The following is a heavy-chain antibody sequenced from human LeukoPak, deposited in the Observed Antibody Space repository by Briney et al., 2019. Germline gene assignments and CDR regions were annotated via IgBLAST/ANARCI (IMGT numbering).Heavy chain of an antibody. Sequence: SETLSLTCSVSGGSIISYYWSWIRQPPGKGLEWIGYIYSSGSTDYNPSLKSRVTISVDTSKNQFSLKLSSVTAADTAVYYCAGEGITIFGVAFDYWGQGTLVTVSS. D-gene: IGHD3-3*01. V-gene: IGHV4-59*08. J-gene: IGHJ4*02. CDR2: IYSSGST. CDR1: GGSIISYY. CDR3: AGEGITIFGVAFDY.